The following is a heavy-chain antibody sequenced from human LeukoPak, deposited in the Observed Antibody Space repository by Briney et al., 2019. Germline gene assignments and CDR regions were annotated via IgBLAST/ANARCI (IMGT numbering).Heavy chain of an antibody. CDR3: ASGPEVRGVSLRYYHYMDV. V-gene: IGHV1-69*13. J-gene: IGHJ6*03. CDR1: GGTFSSYA. CDR2: IIPIFGTA. Sequence: GASVKVSCKASGGTFSSYAISWVRQAPGQGLEWMGGIIPIFGTANYAQKFQGRVTITADESTSTAYMELSSLRSEDTAVYYCASGPEVRGVSLRYYHYMDVWGKGTTVTISS. D-gene: IGHD3-10*01.